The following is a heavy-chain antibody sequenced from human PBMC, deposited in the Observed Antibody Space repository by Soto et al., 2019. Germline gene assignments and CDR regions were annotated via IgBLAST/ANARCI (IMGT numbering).Heavy chain of an antibody. D-gene: IGHD6-6*01. CDR3: ARGFVTDFDY. V-gene: IGHV4-59*01. J-gene: IGHJ4*02. CDR1: GDSISSYY. Sequence: XXTLSLACTVSGDSISSYYWRWIRQPPGKGLEWIGYIYYSGSTNYNPSLKSRVTISVDTSKNQFSLKLSSVTAADTAVYYCARGFVTDFDYWGQGTLVTVSS. CDR2: IYYSGST.